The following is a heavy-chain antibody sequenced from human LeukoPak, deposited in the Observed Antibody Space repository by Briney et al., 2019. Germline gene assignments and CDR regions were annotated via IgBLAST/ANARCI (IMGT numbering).Heavy chain of an antibody. CDR2: IISSGSYI. CDR3: ARDRITGTSPLGY. J-gene: IGHJ4*02. Sequence: GGSLRLSCAASGFTFSSYTMNWVRQAPGKGLEWVSSIISSGSYIYYADSVKGRFTISRDNAKNSLSLQMNSLRAEDTAVYYCARDRITGTSPLGYWGQGTLVTVSS. D-gene: IGHD1-7*01. CDR1: GFTFSSYT. V-gene: IGHV3-21*03.